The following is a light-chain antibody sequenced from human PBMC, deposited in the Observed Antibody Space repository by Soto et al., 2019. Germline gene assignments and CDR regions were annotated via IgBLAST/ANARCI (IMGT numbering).Light chain of an antibody. CDR3: QQSYSTPWT. CDR1: QSISSY. CDR2: AAS. V-gene: IGKV1-39*01. Sequence: DIQMTQSPSSLSASVGDRVTITCRASQSISSYLNWYQQKPGKAPKLLIYAASSLQSGVPSRLSGSGSGTDSTLTISSLQPEDFATYYCQQSYSTPWTFGQGTKVEIK. J-gene: IGKJ1*01.